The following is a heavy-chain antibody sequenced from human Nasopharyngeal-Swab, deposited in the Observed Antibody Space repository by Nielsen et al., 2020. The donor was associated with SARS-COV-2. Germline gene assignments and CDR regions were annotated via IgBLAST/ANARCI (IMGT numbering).Heavy chain of an antibody. D-gene: IGHD2-21*01. Sequence: KVSCKGSGYSFTSYRIGWVRQMPGKGLEWMGIIYPGDSDTRYSPSFQGQVTISADKSISTAYLQWSSLKASDTAIYYCARRAYCGGDCYYYGMDVWGQGTTVTVSS. CDR2: IYPGDSDT. CDR1: GYSFTSYR. J-gene: IGHJ6*02. V-gene: IGHV5-51*01. CDR3: ARRAYCGGDCYYYGMDV.